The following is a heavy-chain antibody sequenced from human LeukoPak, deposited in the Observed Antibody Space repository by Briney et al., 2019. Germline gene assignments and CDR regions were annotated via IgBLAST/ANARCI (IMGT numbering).Heavy chain of an antibody. V-gene: IGHV4-39*01. Sequence: SETLSLTCTVSGYSISSSSYYWGWIRQPPGKGLEWIGSIYYSGSTYYNPSLKSRVTISVDTSKNQFSLKLSSVTAADTAVYYCARHRCSGGSCYPMNWFDPWGQGTLVTVSS. CDR2: IYYSGST. D-gene: IGHD2-15*01. J-gene: IGHJ5*02. CDR1: GYSISSSSYY. CDR3: ARHRCSGGSCYPMNWFDP.